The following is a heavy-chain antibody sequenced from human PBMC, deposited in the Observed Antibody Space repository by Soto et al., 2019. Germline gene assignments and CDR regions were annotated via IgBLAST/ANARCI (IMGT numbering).Heavy chain of an antibody. J-gene: IGHJ6*02. D-gene: IGHD6-13*01. V-gene: IGHV5-10-1*01. Sequence: GEALKISCKGSGYSVTTYWISRVRPMPGKGLEWMGRIDPSDSYTNYSPSFQGHVTISADKSISTAYLQWSSLKASDTAMYYCASHPAGSPNYYYGMDVWGQGTTVTVSS. CDR2: IDPSDSYT. CDR3: ASHPAGSPNYYYGMDV. CDR1: GYSVTTYW.